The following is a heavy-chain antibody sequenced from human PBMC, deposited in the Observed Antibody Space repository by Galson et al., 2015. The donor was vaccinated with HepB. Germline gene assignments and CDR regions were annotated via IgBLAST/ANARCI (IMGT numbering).Heavy chain of an antibody. D-gene: IGHD4-11*01. CDR2: ISSSSSTI. V-gene: IGHV3-48*01. CDR1: GFTFSSYS. CDR3: ARVGPDYSNSFDY. Sequence: SLRLSCAASGFTFSSYSMNWVRQAPGKGLEWVSYISSSSSTIYYADSVKGRFTISRDNAKNSLYLQMNSLRAEDTAVYYCARVGPDYSNSFDYWGQGTLVTVSS. J-gene: IGHJ4*02.